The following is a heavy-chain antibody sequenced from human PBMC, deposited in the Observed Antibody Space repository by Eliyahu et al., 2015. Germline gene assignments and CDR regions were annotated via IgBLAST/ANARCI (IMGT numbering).Heavy chain of an antibody. V-gene: IGHV6-1*01. CDR3: VRDFIAETDASGYHYFDS. J-gene: IGHJ4*02. CDR2: TYYRSKWYN. Sequence: QVQLQQPGPGLVKPSQTLSLTCAIXGDSVSNXNAXWTXIRQSPSRGLEWLGRTYYRSKWYNDYALSVQSRITIKPDTAMNQFSLKLDSVTPEDTATYYCVRDFIAETDASGYHYFDSWGQGTLVTVSS. D-gene: IGHD3-22*01. CDR1: GDSVSNXNAX.